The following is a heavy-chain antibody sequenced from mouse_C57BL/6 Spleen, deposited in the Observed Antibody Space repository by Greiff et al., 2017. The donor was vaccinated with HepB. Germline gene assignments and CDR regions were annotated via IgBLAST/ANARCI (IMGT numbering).Heavy chain of an antibody. V-gene: IGHV1-69*01. Sequence: QVQLKQPGAELVMPGASVKLSCKASGYTFTSYWMHWVKQRPGQGLEWIGEIDPSDSYTNYNQKFKGKSTLTVDKSSSTAYMQLSSLTSEDSAVYYCARSYYYGSRWYFDVWGTGTTVTVSS. D-gene: IGHD1-1*01. CDR1: GYTFTSYW. CDR3: ARSYYYGSRWYFDV. CDR2: IDPSDSYT. J-gene: IGHJ1*03.